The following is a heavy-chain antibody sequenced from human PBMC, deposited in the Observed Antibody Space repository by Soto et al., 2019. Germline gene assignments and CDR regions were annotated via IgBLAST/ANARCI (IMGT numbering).Heavy chain of an antibody. CDR3: ARGGGVGVAGSAAFDM. J-gene: IGHJ3*02. D-gene: IGHD3-3*01. Sequence: QLHLVQSGAVVKKPGASVTVSCSASGYPVTAYYMHWVRQAPGRGLEWMGGINPATGAAKYTQTFQGRVPLTRDTATSKVFMELSGLTSGDPAVFYCARGGGVGVAGSAAFDMWGQGTLVTVSS. V-gene: IGHV1-2*02. CDR2: INPATGAA. CDR1: GYPVTAYY.